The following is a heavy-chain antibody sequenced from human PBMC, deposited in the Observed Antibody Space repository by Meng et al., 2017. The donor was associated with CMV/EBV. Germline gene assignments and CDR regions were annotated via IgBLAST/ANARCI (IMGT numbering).Heavy chain of an antibody. V-gene: IGHV1-69*05. Sequence: SVKVSCKASGGTFSSYAISWVRQAPGQGLEWMGGIIPIFGTANYAQKFQGRVTITTDESTSTAYMELSSLRSEDTAVHYCARRDFGVVTGAGGLYYGMDVWGQGTTVTVSS. CDR1: GGTFSSYA. J-gene: IGHJ6*02. CDR2: IIPIFGTA. D-gene: IGHD3-3*01. CDR3: ARRDFGVVTGAGGLYYGMDV.